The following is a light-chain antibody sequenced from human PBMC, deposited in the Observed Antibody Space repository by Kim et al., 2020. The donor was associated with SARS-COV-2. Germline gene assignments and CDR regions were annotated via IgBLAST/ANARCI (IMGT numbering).Light chain of an antibody. V-gene: IGLV3-27*01. CDR1: VLANRY. CDR3: YSAADNNWV. CDR2: KDT. Sequence: SYELTQPSSVSVSPGQTTRITCSGDVLANRYVRWFQQKPGQAPVVVIYKDTERPSGIPERFSGSSSGTTVTLTIRGAQVEDEADYYCYSAADNNWVFGVGTQLTVL. J-gene: IGLJ3*02.